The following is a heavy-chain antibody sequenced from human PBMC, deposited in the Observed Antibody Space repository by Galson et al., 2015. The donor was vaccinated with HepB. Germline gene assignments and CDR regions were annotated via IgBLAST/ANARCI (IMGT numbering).Heavy chain of an antibody. V-gene: IGHV1-24*01. J-gene: IGHJ3*02. CDR3: ATEKRAGAWYDAFDI. Sequence: SVKVSCKVSGYTLTELSMHWVRQAPGKGLEWMGGFDPEDGETIYAQKFQGRVTMTEDTSTDTAYMKLSSLRSEDTAVYYCATEKRAGAWYDAFDIWGQGTMVTVSS. CDR1: GYTLTELS. CDR2: FDPEDGET. D-gene: IGHD1-26*01.